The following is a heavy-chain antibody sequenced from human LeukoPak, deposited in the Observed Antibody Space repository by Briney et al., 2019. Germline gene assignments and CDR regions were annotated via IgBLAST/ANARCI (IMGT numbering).Heavy chain of an antibody. CDR1: GFTFSTYW. CDR2: INSGGDDT. J-gene: IGHJ4*02. D-gene: IGHD6-19*01. Sequence: AGGSLRLSCAASGFTFSTYWMRWVRQAPGKGLVWVSLINSGGDDTRYADSMKGRFTISRDNAKNTLYLQMNSLRAEDTAVYYCARRIGYSSGHSAVYYFDYWGQGTLVTVSS. V-gene: IGHV3-74*01. CDR3: ARRIGYSSGHSAVYYFDY.